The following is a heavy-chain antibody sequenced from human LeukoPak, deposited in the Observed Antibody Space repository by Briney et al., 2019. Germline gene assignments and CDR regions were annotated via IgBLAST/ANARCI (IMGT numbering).Heavy chain of an antibody. CDR2: IYYSGST. CDR3: ARDSSGYYFLH. Sequence: PSETLSLTCTVSGGSTSSSSYYWGWIRQPPGKGLEWIGSIYYSGSTYYNPSLKSRVTISVDTSKNQFSLKLSSVTAADTAVYYCARDSSGYYFLHWGQGTLVTVSS. CDR1: GGSTSSSSYY. D-gene: IGHD3-22*01. J-gene: IGHJ4*02. V-gene: IGHV4-39*07.